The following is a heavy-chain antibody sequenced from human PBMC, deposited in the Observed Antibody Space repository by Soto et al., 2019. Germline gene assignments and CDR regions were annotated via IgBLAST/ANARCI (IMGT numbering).Heavy chain of an antibody. Sequence: GGSLRLSCAASGFAFNTYAMHWVRQAPGKGLEWVATISYDSSNKYYADSVKGRFTISRDNSKNTLYLQVNSLRAEDTAVYYCAKDRDDFQKYYYYGMDVWGQGTTVTVSS. CDR3: AKDRDDFQKYYYYGMDV. J-gene: IGHJ6*02. V-gene: IGHV3-30-3*01. CDR1: GFAFNTYA. D-gene: IGHD3-3*01. CDR2: ISYDSSNK.